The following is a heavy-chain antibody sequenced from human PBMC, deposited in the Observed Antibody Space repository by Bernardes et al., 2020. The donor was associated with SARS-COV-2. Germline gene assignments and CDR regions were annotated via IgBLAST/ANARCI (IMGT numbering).Heavy chain of an antibody. CDR3: ARAHRITIFGVVRYFDY. V-gene: IGHV4-31*03. D-gene: IGHD3-3*01. CDR1: GGSISIGGYY. CDR2: IYYSGST. J-gene: IGHJ4*02. Sequence: LSITCTVSGGSISIGGYYWSWIRPHPGKGLEWIGSIYYSGSTYYNPSLKSRVTISVDTSKNQFSLKLSSVTAADTAVYYCARAHRITIFGVVRYFDYWGQGTLVTVSS.